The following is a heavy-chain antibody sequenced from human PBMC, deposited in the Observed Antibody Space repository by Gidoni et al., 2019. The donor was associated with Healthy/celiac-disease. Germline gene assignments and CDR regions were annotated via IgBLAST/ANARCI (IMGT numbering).Heavy chain of an antibody. CDR3: ASLAAIGELLPERVVDY. CDR1: GFTFSSYS. Sequence: EVQLVESGGGLVKPGGSLRLSCAASGFTFSSYSMNWVRQAPGKGLEWVSSISSSSSYIYYADSVKGRFTISRDNAKNSLYLQMNSLRAEDTAVYYCASLAAIGELLPERVVDYWGQGTLVTVSS. CDR2: ISSSSSYI. D-gene: IGHD1-26*01. J-gene: IGHJ4*02. V-gene: IGHV3-21*01.